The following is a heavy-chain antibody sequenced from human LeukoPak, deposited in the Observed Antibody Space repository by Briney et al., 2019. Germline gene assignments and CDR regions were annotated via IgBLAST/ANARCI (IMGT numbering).Heavy chain of an antibody. CDR3: ARDGSGTYYGDY. Sequence: SVKVSCKASGYTFTDYFIQWVRQAPGQGLEWMGWIKPNSGGTNYAQKFQGRVTMTRDTSISTAYMELSRLESDDTAVYYCARDGSGTYYGDYWGQGTLLTVSS. V-gene: IGHV1-2*02. J-gene: IGHJ4*02. CDR1: GYTFTDYF. CDR2: IKPNSGGT. D-gene: IGHD1-26*01.